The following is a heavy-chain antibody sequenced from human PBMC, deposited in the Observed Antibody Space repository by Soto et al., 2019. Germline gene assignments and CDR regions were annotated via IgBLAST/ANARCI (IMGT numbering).Heavy chain of an antibody. CDR3: ARDLAASIAAPYYYYGMDV. CDR2: INPSGGST. Sequence: ASVKLSCKASGYTFTSYYMHWVRQATGQGLEWMGIINPSGGSTSYAQKFQGRVTMTRDTSTSTVYMELSSLRSEDTAVYYCARDLAASIAAPYYYYGMDVWGQGTTVTVSS. J-gene: IGHJ6*02. D-gene: IGHD6-6*01. CDR1: GYTFTSYY. V-gene: IGHV1-46*01.